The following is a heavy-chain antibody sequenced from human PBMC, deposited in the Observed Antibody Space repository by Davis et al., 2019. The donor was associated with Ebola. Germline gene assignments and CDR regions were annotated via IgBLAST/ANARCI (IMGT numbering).Heavy chain of an antibody. CDR1: GDSLGDNY. D-gene: IGHD1-20*01. V-gene: IGHV4-59*01. J-gene: IGHJ5*02. CDR2: INYGGHS. Sequence: SETLSLTCTVSGDSLGDNYCCWIRQSPGKGLEWIGYINYGGHSNTNPSLRSRVTISVDTSKKQFSLKLNSVTAADTAVYYCATYNWNNWFDPWGQGTLVTVSS. CDR3: ATYNWNNWFDP.